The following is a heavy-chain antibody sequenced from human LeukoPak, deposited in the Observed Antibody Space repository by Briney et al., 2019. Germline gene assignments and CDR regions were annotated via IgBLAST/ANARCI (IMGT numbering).Heavy chain of an antibody. CDR1: GFTFSSYW. V-gene: IGHV3-74*01. J-gene: IGHJ4*02. CDR3: GRGNSGTYDY. CDR2: INTDGSST. D-gene: IGHD1-26*01. Sequence: EGSLRLSCAASGFTFSSYWMDWVRQAPGKGLVWVSDINTDGSSTNYADSVKGGFTISRDNAKNTLYLQLDSLRVEDTAVYFCGRGNSGTYDYWGQGTLVTVSS.